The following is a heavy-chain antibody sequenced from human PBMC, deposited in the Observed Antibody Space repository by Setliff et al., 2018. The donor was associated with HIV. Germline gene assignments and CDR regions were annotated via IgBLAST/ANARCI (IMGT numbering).Heavy chain of an antibody. J-gene: IGHJ4*02. V-gene: IGHV3-7*01. CDR3: ADPPSGF. CDR2: VNPDGSEA. Sequence: GGSLRLSCAASGFTFSSYMMNWVRQDPGKGLEWVASVNPDGSEASSVGSMKGRFTVSRDNAKNSLSLQMNSLRVEDTDIYYCADPPSGFWGQGTLVTVSS. D-gene: IGHD3-10*01. CDR1: GFTFSSYM.